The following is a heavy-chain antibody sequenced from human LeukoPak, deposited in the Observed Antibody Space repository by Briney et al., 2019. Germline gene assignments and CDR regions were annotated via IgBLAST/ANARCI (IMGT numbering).Heavy chain of an antibody. CDR2: IYFSGST. CDR1: GGSISTSNYY. D-gene: IGHD4-23*01. CDR3: ASDYGADSGY. V-gene: IGHV4-39*01. J-gene: IGHJ4*02. Sequence: SETLSLTCTVSGGSISTSNYYWAWIRQPPGKGLEWIGSIYFSGSTYYNPSLKSRVSMSVDTSNNQFSLKVTSATAADTAVYYCASDYGADSGYWGQGTLVTVSS.